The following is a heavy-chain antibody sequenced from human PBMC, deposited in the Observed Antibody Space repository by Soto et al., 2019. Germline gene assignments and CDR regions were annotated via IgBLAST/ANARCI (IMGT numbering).Heavy chain of an antibody. CDR2: ISGSGDST. CDR1: GFTFSNYA. CDR3: AKRRMVRPLPDY. J-gene: IGHJ4*02. V-gene: IGHV3-23*01. D-gene: IGHD3-10*01. Sequence: EVQLLESGGGLVQPGGSLKLSCAASGFTFSNYAMSWVRQAPGKGLEWVSAISGSGDSTYYADSVKGRFTISRDNSKDTLYLQMNTLRAEDTAVYYCAKRRMVRPLPDYWGQGTLVNVSS.